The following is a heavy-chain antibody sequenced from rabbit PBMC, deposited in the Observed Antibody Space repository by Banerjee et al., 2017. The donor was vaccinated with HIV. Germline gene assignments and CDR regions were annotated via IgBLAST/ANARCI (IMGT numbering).Heavy chain of an antibody. J-gene: IGHJ4*01. V-gene: IGHV1S40*01. D-gene: IGHD4-1*01. Sequence: VKPGGTLTLTCKASGFSFSSSYYMCWVRQAPGKGLEWIACIDGGSSGSTYYASWAKGRFTISKTSSTTVTLQMTSLTAADTATYFCARDLAGVIGWNFNLWGPGTLV. CDR1: GFSFSSSYY. CDR3: ARDLAGVIGWNFNL. CDR2: IDGGSSGST.